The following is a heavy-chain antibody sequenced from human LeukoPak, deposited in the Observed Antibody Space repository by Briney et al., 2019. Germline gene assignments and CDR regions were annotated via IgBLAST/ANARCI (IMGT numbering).Heavy chain of an antibody. D-gene: IGHD4-23*01. Sequence: ASVKVSCKASGYTFTSYAMHWARQAPGQRLEWMGWINAGNGNTKYSQKFQGRVTMTRDTSTSTVYTELSSLRSEDTAVYYCARFRVTLFDYWGQGTLVTVSS. CDR3: ARFRVTLFDY. CDR2: INAGNGNT. V-gene: IGHV1-3*01. J-gene: IGHJ4*02. CDR1: GYTFTSYA.